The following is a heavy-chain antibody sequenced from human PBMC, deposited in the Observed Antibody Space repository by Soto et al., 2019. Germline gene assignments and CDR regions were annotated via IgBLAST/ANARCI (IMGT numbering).Heavy chain of an antibody. J-gene: IGHJ4*02. D-gene: IGHD1-26*01. V-gene: IGHV1-8*01. CDR3: ARGVSAGVDY. CDR1: GYSFTSLD. Sequence: QVQLVQSGAEVRETGASVKVSCKASGYSFTSLDINWVLQPAGQGLEWMGWMQPSTGRTGYAQKFQGRVTMTMDTSINTAYMELTTLTSDDTAFYYCARGVSAGVDYWGQGNLVTVSS. CDR2: MQPSTGRT.